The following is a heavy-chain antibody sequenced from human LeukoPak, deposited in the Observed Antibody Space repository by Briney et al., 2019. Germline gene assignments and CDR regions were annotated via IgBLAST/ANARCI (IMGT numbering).Heavy chain of an antibody. CDR2: IHYSGST. V-gene: IGHV4-59*12. CDR1: TGSISSYY. Sequence: PSETLSLTCTVSTGSISSYYWSWIRQPPGKGLEWIGYIHYSGSTNYNPSLKSRVTMSVDTSKNQFSLKLSSVTAAATAVYYCARDGGRFGTYAFDIWGQGTMVTVSS. J-gene: IGHJ3*02. CDR3: ARDGGRFGTYAFDI. D-gene: IGHD3-10*01.